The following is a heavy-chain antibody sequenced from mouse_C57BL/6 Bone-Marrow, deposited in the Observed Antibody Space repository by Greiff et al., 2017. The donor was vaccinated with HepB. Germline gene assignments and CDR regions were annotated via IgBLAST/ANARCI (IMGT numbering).Heavy chain of an antibody. CDR3: ARRMMWSKDYYAMDY. V-gene: IGHV1-72*01. CDR1: GYTFTSYW. D-gene: IGHD2-3*01. CDR2: IDPNSGGT. J-gene: IGHJ4*01. Sequence: QVQLKQPGAELVKPGASVKLSCKASGYTFTSYWMHWVKQRPGRGLEWIGRIDPNSGGTKYNEKFKSKATLTVDKPSSTAYMQLSSLTSEDSAVYYCARRMMWSKDYYAMDYWGQGTSVTVSS.